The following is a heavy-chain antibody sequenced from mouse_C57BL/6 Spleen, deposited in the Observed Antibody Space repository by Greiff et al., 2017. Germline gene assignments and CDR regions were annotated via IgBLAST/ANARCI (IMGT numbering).Heavy chain of an antibody. J-gene: IGHJ1*03. D-gene: IGHD2-4*01. V-gene: IGHV1-64*01. CDR2: IHPNSGST. Sequence: VQLQQPGAELVKPGASVKLSCKASGYTFTSYWMHWVKQRPGQGLEWIGMIHPNSGSTNYNEKFKSKATLTVDKSSSTAYMQLSSLTSEDSAVYYCARALYNDYDWYFDVWGTGTTVTVSS. CDR3: ARALYNDYDWYFDV. CDR1: GYTFTSYW.